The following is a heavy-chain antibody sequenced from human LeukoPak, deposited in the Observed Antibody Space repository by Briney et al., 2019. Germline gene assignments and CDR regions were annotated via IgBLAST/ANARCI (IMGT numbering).Heavy chain of an antibody. CDR3: ARAQGSGYYYGYYFDY. Sequence: GGSLRLSCAASGFTFSSYWMSWVRQAPGKGLEWVANIKQDGSDKYYVDSVKGRFTISRDNAKNSLYLQMNSLRAEDTAVYYCARAQGSGYYYGYYFDYWGQGTLVTVSS. CDR2: IKQDGSDK. V-gene: IGHV3-7*01. D-gene: IGHD3-22*01. CDR1: GFTFSSYW. J-gene: IGHJ4*02.